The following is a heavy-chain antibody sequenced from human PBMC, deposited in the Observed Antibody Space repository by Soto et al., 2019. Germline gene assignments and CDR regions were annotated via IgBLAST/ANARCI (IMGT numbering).Heavy chain of an antibody. Sequence: PSETLSLTCTVSDGSMTNRSYYWGWLRQPPGKGLEWIGSIYYGGSTYYMPSLKSRVTLSVDTSKNQFSLKVSSVTAADTAVYYCARRGYCSGGSCYSDGFAMWGQGTMVTVSS. J-gene: IGHJ3*02. V-gene: IGHV4-39*01. D-gene: IGHD2-15*01. CDR1: DGSMTNRSYY. CDR3: ARRGYCSGGSCYSDGFAM. CDR2: IYYGGST.